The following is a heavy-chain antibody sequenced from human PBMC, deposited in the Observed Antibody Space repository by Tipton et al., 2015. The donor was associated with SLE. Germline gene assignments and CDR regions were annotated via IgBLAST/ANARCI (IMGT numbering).Heavy chain of an antibody. Sequence: TLSLTCAVSGYSISSGYYWGWIRQPPGKGLEWIGSIYHSGSTYYNPSLKSRVTMSVDTSKNQFSLKLSSVTAADTAVYYCAREYPIAAAGAEAFDIWGQGTMVTVSS. CDR1: GYSISSGYY. V-gene: IGHV4-38-2*02. CDR3: AREYPIAAAGAEAFDI. CDR2: IYHSGST. D-gene: IGHD6-13*01. J-gene: IGHJ3*02.